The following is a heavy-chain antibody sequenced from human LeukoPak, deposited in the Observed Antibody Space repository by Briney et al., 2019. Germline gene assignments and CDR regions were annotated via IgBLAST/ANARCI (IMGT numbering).Heavy chain of an antibody. Sequence: SETMSLTCTVSARFISSYYWSWIRQPPGKGLEWIGYIYTSGSPTYNPSLKSRVTISVDTLKNQFSLKLSSVTAADTAVYYCARRKIRYNWFDPWGQGTLVTVSS. CDR3: ARRKIRYNWFDP. J-gene: IGHJ5*02. D-gene: IGHD1-14*01. V-gene: IGHV4-4*09. CDR1: ARFISSYY. CDR2: IYTSGSP.